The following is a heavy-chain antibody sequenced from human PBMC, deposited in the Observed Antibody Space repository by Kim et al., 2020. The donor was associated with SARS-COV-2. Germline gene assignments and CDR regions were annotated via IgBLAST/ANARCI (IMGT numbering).Heavy chain of an antibody. J-gene: IGHJ4*01. V-gene: IGHV4-34*01. D-gene: IGHD3-22*01. CDR3: ARGVHYYDSSGYYY. Sequence: NPSLKSRVTISVDTSKNQFSLNLSSVTAADTAVYYCARGVHYYDSSGYYYWGHGTLVTVSS.